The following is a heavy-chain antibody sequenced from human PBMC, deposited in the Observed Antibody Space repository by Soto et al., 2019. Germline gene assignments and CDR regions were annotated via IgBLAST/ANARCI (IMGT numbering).Heavy chain of an antibody. J-gene: IGHJ4*02. CDR1: GFDFNMYW. CDR2: INDDGTRT. Sequence: GGSLRLSCAASGFDFNMYWMHWVRRVPGDGPEWVTRINDDGTRTDYADSAKGRFTISRDNAKDILYLQMNASRVDDTAVYYCIRGPRPSSVGTGAFWGQGTLVTVSS. V-gene: IGHV3-74*01. D-gene: IGHD3-10*01. CDR3: IRGPRPSSVGTGAF.